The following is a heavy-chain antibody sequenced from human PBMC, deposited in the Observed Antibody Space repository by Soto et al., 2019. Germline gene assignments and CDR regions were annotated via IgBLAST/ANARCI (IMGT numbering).Heavy chain of an antibody. V-gene: IGHV1-46*01. D-gene: IGHD1-26*01. J-gene: IGHJ3*02. CDR1: GYTFTSYY. CDR3: ARVLVGATGAFDI. Sequence: EASVKVSCKASGYTFTSYYMHWVRQAPGQGLEWMGIINPSGGSTSYAQKFQGRVTMTRGTSTSTVYMELSSLRSEDTAVYYCARVLVGATGAFDIWGQGTMVTVSS. CDR2: INPSGGST.